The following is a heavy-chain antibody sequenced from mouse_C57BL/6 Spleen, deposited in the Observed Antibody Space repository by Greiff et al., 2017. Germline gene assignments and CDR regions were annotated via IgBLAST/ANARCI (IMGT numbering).Heavy chain of an antibody. CDR1: GYAFSSSW. CDR2: IYPGDGDT. Sequence: QVQLQQSGPELVKPGASVKISCKASGYAFSSSWMNWVKQRPGKGLEWIGRIYPGDGDTNYNGKFKGKATLTADKSSSTAYMQLSSLTSEDSAVYFCARVSNYRDYFDYWGQSTTLTGSS. CDR3: ARVSNYRDYFDY. J-gene: IGHJ2*01. D-gene: IGHD2-5*01. V-gene: IGHV1-82*01.